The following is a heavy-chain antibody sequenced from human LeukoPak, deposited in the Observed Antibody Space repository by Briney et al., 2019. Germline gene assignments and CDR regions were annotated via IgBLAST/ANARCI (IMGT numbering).Heavy chain of an antibody. D-gene: IGHD6-13*01. CDR2: ISSSSSYI. Sequence: PGGSLRLSCAASGFTFSSYSMNWVRQAPGKGLEWVSSISSSSSYIYYADSVKGRFTISRDNAKNSLYLQMDSLRAEDTAVYYCARAPYSSSWYPIDYWGQGTLVTVSS. J-gene: IGHJ4*02. CDR3: ARAPYSSSWYPIDY. V-gene: IGHV3-21*01. CDR1: GFTFSSYS.